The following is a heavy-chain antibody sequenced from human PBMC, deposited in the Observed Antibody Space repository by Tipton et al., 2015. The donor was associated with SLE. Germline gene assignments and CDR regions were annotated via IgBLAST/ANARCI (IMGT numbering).Heavy chain of an antibody. J-gene: IGHJ4*02. V-gene: IGHV4-39*07. D-gene: IGHD3-9*01. Sequence: TLSLTCTVSGGSISSSSYYWGWIRQPPGKGLECIGSIYYSGSTYYNPSLESRVTISVDTSKNQFSLRLSSVTAADTTVYYCARHKDYDILTGYSGFDYWGQGTLVTVSS. CDR1: GGSISSSSYY. CDR2: IYYSGST. CDR3: ARHKDYDILTGYSGFDY.